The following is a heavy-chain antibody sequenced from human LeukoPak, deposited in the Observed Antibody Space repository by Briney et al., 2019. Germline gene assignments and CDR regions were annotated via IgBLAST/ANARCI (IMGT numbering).Heavy chain of an antibody. J-gene: IGHJ6*02. CDR2: ISWNSGSI. Sequence: GGSLRLSCAASGFTFDDYAMHWVRQAPGKGLEWVSGISWNSGSIGYADSVRGRFTISRDNAKNSLYLQMNSLRAEDTAIYYCATNKPAFYYYCGMDVWGQGTTVTVSS. D-gene: IGHD1-14*01. CDR3: ATNKPAFYYYCGMDV. V-gene: IGHV3-9*01. CDR1: GFTFDDYA.